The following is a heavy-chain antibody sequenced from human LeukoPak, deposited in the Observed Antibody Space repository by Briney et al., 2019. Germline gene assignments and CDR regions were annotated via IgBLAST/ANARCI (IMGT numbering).Heavy chain of an antibody. J-gene: IGHJ6*02. V-gene: IGHV3-30-3*01. D-gene: IGHD3-10*01. CDR1: GLTFSSYA. CDR2: ITYDGSNK. Sequence: PGGSLRLSCAASGLTFSSYAMHWVRQAPGKGLEWVAVITYDGSNKYYADTVKGRFTISRDNSKNTLYLQMNSLRAEDTAVYYCARDVAGYGMDVWGQGTTVTVSS. CDR3: ARDVAGYGMDV.